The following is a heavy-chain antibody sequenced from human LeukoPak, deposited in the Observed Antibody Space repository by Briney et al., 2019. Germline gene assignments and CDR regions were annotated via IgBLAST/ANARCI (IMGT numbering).Heavy chain of an antibody. V-gene: IGHV4-39*07. J-gene: IGHJ4*02. D-gene: IGHD2/OR15-2a*01. CDR2: IYYSGST. CDR1: GGSISSSSYY. Sequence: PSETLSLTCTVSGGSISSSSYYWGWIRQPPGKGLEWIGSIYYSGSTYYNPSLKSRVTISVDTSKNQFSLKLSSVTAADTAVYYCARGGPFSPPKFDYWGQGTLVTVSS. CDR3: ARGGPFSPPKFDY.